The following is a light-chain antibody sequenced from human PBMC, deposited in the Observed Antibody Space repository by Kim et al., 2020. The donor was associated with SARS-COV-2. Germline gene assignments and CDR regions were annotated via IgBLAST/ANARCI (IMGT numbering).Light chain of an antibody. CDR2: DRN. CDR3: DSRDSSGNHV. CDR1: RRTNYY. Sequence: VALRKTIRITYQGDRRTNYYANWYQQKPGPAAVLVIYDRNNRPAGIPDRFSGSSAGNTASLTVTGAQAEDEADYYSDSRDSSGNHVFGTGTKVTVL. J-gene: IGLJ1*01. V-gene: IGLV3-19*01.